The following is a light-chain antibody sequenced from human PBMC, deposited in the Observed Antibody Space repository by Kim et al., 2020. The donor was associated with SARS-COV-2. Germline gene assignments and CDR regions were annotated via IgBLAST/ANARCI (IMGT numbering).Light chain of an antibody. V-gene: IGKV3-11*01. CDR3: QQCRTWPLT. J-gene: IGKJ4*01. CDR1: QSIGDW. Sequence: PGERATLSCRASQSIGDWIAWYQQKSGQPPRLLIYDASNRATGIPARFSGSGSGTDFTLTISSLEPEDFAVYYCQQCRTWPLTFGGGTKVDIK. CDR2: DAS.